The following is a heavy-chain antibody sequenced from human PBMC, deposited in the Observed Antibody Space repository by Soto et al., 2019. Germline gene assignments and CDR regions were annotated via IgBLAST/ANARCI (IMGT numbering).Heavy chain of an antibody. V-gene: IGHV1-8*01. CDR1: GYTFTSYD. D-gene: IGHD1-26*01. J-gene: IGHJ4*02. Sequence: QVQLVQSGAEVKKPGASVKVSCKASGYTFTSYDLNWVRQATGQGLEWMGWMNANSGNTDYAQKFQGRVTMTGNTSISTAYMELSSLRSEDTAVYYCARASSSGSYLFDYWGQGTLVTVSS. CDR2: MNANSGNT. CDR3: ARASSSGSYLFDY.